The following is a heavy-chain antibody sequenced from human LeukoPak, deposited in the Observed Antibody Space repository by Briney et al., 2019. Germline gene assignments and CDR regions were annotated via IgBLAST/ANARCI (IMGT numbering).Heavy chain of an antibody. CDR1: GYIFRSYA. Sequence: GGSLRLSCAASGYIFRSYAMSWVRQAPGKGLEWVSAISGSGGSTYYADSVKGRYTISRDNSKNTLYLQMNSLRAEDTAVYYCAKDQTAVAVYYFDYWGQGTLVTVSS. D-gene: IGHD6-19*01. CDR2: ISGSGGST. CDR3: AKDQTAVAVYYFDY. V-gene: IGHV3-23*01. J-gene: IGHJ4*02.